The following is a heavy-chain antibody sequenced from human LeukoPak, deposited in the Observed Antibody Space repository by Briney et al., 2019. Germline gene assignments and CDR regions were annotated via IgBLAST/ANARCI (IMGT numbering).Heavy chain of an antibody. J-gene: IGHJ3*02. D-gene: IGHD5-24*01. CDR2: IHYSGST. CDR1: GGSIRSYY. CDR3: AREAREGHVFDI. V-gene: IGHV4-59*01. Sequence: SETLSLTCTVSGGSIRSYYWSWLRQPPGKGLEGIGYIHYSGSTNYNPSLKSRVTISVDASKNQFSLKLSSVTAADTAVYYCAREAREGHVFDIWGQGTMVTVSS.